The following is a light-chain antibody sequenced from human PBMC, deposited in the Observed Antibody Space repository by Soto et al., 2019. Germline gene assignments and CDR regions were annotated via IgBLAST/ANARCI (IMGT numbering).Light chain of an antibody. Sequence: DIQLTQSPSTLSASVGDRVTLTCQASHDIRDHLNWYQQKPGKPPKLLIYDASNLQTGVPSRFSGSGSGTDFTFTISSLQPEDIATYFCHQYDNLSQTFGPGTKVDNK. CDR2: DAS. J-gene: IGKJ3*01. CDR3: HQYDNLSQT. V-gene: IGKV1-33*01. CDR1: HDIRDH.